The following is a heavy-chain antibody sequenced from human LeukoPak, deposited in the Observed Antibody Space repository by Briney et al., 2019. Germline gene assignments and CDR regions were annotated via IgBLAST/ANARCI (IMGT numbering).Heavy chain of an antibody. CDR3: ASSAGALIDC. D-gene: IGHD6-19*01. J-gene: IGHJ4*02. CDR2: IWFDGSNK. V-gene: IGHV3-33*01. CDR1: GFIFTNYD. Sequence: GRSLRHSWAAAGFIFTNYDMHWVRQAPGKGLEWGAVIWFDGSNKFYADSVKGRFTISRDNSKNTLYLQMNSLRAEDTAVYYCASSAGALIDCWGQGTLVIVSS.